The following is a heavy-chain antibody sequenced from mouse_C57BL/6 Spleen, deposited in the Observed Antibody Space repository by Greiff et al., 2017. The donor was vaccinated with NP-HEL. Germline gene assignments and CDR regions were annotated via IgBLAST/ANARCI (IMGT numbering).Heavy chain of an antibody. CDR2: ISSGSSTI. Sequence: EVKLMESGGGLVKPGGSLKLSCAASGFTFSDYGMHWVRQAPEKGLEWVAYISSGSSTIYYADTVKGRFTISRDNAKNTLCLQMTSLRSEDTAMYYWARNYYDYDWFAYWGQGTLVTVSA. CDR1: GFTFSDYG. J-gene: IGHJ3*01. D-gene: IGHD2-4*01. V-gene: IGHV5-17*01. CDR3: ARNYYDYDWFAY.